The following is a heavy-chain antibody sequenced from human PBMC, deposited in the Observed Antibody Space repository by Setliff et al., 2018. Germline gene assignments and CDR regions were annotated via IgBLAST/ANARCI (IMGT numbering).Heavy chain of an antibody. CDR1: DDSISSRHYY. J-gene: IGHJ4*02. V-gene: IGHV4-61*01. CDR2: IFFSGTT. CDR3: AGLYYSGSGSYYPFDY. D-gene: IGHD3-10*01. Sequence: SETLSLTCTVSDDSISSRHYYWSWIRQPPGKGLEWIGYIFFSGTTSYNPSLKSRVTISGDTSKNQFSLKLSSVTAADTAVYYCAGLYYSGSGSYYPFDYWGQGTLVTVSS.